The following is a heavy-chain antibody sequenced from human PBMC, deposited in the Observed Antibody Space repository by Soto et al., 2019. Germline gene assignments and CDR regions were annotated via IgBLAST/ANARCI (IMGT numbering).Heavy chain of an antibody. D-gene: IGHD5-18*01. V-gene: IGHV3-30-3*01. J-gene: IGHJ6*02. Sequence: GGSLRLSCEASGFTCSSYNIHWVRQAPGKGLEWVAVISYDGSKKYYADSVKGRFTISRDNSKNTLYLQMYSLRAEDTAVYYCARDLGYSYDFYYYYGMDIWGQGTTVTVSS. CDR2: ISYDGSKK. CDR3: ARDLGYSYDFYYYYGMDI. CDR1: GFTCSSYN.